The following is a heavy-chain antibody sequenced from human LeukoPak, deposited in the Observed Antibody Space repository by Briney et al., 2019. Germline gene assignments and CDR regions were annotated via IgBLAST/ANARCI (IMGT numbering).Heavy chain of an antibody. D-gene: IGHD2-2*02. Sequence: SETLSLTCTVSGGSISSYYWSWIRQPPGKGLEWIGYIYYSGSTNYNPSLTSRVTISVDTSKNQFSLKLSSVTAADTAVYYCARDIGYCSSTSCYMAGWFDPWGQGTLVTVSS. V-gene: IGHV4-59*01. CDR3: ARDIGYCSSTSCYMAGWFDP. J-gene: IGHJ5*02. CDR2: IYYSGST. CDR1: GGSISSYY.